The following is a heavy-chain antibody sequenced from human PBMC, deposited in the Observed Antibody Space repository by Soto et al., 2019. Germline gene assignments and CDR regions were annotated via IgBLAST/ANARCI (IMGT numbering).Heavy chain of an antibody. Sequence: QVQLVQSGAEEKKPGASVKVSCKASGYTFTNYATHWVRQAPGQRLEWMGWINAGNGNTKYSQKFQGRVTITRDTSASTAYMALSSLRSEDTAVYYCARVSGYYLPDYWGQGTLVTVSS. CDR2: INAGNGNT. CDR1: GYTFTNYA. D-gene: IGHD5-12*01. J-gene: IGHJ4*02. V-gene: IGHV1-3*05. CDR3: ARVSGYYLPDY.